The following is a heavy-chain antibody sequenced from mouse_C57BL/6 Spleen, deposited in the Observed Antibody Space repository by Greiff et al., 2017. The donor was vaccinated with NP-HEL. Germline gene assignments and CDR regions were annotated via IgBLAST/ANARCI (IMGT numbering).Heavy chain of an antibody. CDR3: ARKGELGRLAY. V-gene: IGHV5-4*03. J-gene: IGHJ3*01. CDR1: GFTFSSYA. D-gene: IGHD4-1*01. Sequence: EVMLVESGGGLVKPGGSLKLSCAASGFTFSSYAMSWVRQTPEKRLEWVATISDGGSYTYYPDNVKGRFTISRDNAKTNLYLQLSHLKSEDTAMYYCARKGELGRLAYWGQGTLVTVSA. CDR2: ISDGGSYT.